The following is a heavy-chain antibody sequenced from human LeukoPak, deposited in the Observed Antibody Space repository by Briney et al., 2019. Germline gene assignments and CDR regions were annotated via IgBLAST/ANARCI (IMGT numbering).Heavy chain of an antibody. V-gene: IGHV4-39*07. J-gene: IGHJ2*01. CDR1: GFTFSSYA. CDR2: LSYSGTT. D-gene: IGHD1-26*01. CDR3: ATGLPTYWYFDL. Sequence: GSLRLSCAASGFTFSSYAMHWVRQSPGKGLEWIGSLSYSGTTYYNPSLKSRVTISLDTSENQFSLKLTSVTAADTAVYYCATGLPTYWYFDLWGRGTLVTVSS.